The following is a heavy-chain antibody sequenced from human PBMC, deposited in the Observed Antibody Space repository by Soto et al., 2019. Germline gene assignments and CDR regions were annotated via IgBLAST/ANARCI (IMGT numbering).Heavy chain of an antibody. CDR1: GFNFGGYT. CDR2: ISSSNTYI. D-gene: IGHD3-10*01. Sequence: GGSLRLSCTGSGFNFGGYTINWVRQAPGKGLEWVSSISSSNTYIFYADIVQGRFIISRDNTKNSVYLQINRLRTEDTALYYCASAMTMGWSPQGYWGQGTPVTVYS. J-gene: IGHJ4*02. CDR3: ASAMTMGWSPQGY. V-gene: IGHV3-21*04.